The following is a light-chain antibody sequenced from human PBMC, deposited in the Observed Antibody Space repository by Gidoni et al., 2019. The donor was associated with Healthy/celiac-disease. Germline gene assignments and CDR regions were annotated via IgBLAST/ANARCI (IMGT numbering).Light chain of an antibody. J-gene: IGKJ4*01. CDR3: QQYGRSALT. Sequence: DIVLTPLQGTLSLSPGERATLSFRAIQSVSSSYLAWYRQKPGQAPMLISSGEASRATGTPDMCRCSGAGTDFTLSISRLEPEDFSVYYCQQYGRSALTFGGGTKVEIK. CDR2: GEA. CDR1: QSVSSSY. V-gene: IGKV3-20*01.